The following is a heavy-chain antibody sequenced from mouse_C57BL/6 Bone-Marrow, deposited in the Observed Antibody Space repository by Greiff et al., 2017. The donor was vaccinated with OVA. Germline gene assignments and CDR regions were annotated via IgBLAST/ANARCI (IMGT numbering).Heavy chain of an antibody. D-gene: IGHD1-1*01. V-gene: IGHV1-81*01. CDR1: GYTFTSYG. Sequence: QVQLQQSGAELARPGASVKLSCKASGYTFTSYGISWVKQRTGQGLEWIGEIYPRSGNTYYNEKFKGKATLTGDKSSSTAYMELRSLTSEDSAVYFGARGITTVDDWGQGTTLTVSS. J-gene: IGHJ2*01. CDR2: IYPRSGNT. CDR3: ARGITTVDD.